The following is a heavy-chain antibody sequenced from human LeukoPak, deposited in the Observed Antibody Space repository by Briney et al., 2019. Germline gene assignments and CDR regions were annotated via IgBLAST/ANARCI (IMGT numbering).Heavy chain of an antibody. D-gene: IGHD6-19*01. Sequence: GGSLRLSCAASGFTVSSNYMSWVRQAPGKGLEWVSVIYTGGTIHYTDSVKGRFTISRDSSKNTLYLQMNSLRAEDTAVYYCARDGGNHGWYWDSWGQGNLGNGSS. V-gene: IGHV3-66*02. J-gene: IGHJ5*01. CDR2: IYTGGTI. CDR3: ARDGGNHGWYWDS. CDR1: GFTVSSNY.